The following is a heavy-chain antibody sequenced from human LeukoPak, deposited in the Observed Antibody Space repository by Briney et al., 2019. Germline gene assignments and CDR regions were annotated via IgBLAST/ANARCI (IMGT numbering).Heavy chain of an antibody. D-gene: IGHD3-22*01. V-gene: IGHV4-39*07. CDR2: IYYSGST. CDR1: CGSISSSSYY. Sequence: RSSETLSLTCTVSCGSISSSSYYWGWLRQPPGKGLEWIGSIYYSGSTYYNPSLKSRVTISVDTSKNQFSLKLSSVTAADTAVYYCARDDYYDSSGYPTFDYWGQGTLVTVSS. CDR3: ARDDYYDSSGYPTFDY. J-gene: IGHJ4*02.